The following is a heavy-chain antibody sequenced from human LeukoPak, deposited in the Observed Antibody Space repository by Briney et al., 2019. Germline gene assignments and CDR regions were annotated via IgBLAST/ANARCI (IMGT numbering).Heavy chain of an antibody. J-gene: IGHJ4*02. CDR3: ARDHHCSSATYPSDY. CDR2: ITWNADST. Sequence: PGGSLRLSCTASGFSFDDYGMSWVRHAPGKGLEWVSGITWNADSTGYVDFVKGRFTVSRDNAKNSLYLQMDSLRAEDTALYYCARDHHCSSATYPSDYWGQGTLVTVSS. CDR1: GFSFDDYG. D-gene: IGHD2-2*01. V-gene: IGHV3-20*04.